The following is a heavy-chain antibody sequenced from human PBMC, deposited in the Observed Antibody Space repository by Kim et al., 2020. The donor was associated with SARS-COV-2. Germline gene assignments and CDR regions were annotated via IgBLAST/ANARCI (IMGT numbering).Heavy chain of an antibody. CDR1: GGSFSGYY. Sequence: SETLSLTCAVYGGSFSGYYWSWIRQPPGKGLEWIGEINHSGSTNYNPSLKNRVTISVDTSKNQFSLKLSSVTAADTAVYYCARGGRYFDWFHLPVSPYYFDYWGQGTLVTVSS. V-gene: IGHV4-34*01. J-gene: IGHJ4*02. CDR3: ARGGRYFDWFHLPVSPYYFDY. D-gene: IGHD3-9*01. CDR2: INHSGST.